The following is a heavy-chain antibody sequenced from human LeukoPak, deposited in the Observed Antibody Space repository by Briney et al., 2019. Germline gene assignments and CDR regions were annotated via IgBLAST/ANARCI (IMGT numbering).Heavy chain of an antibody. D-gene: IGHD3-10*01. CDR3: ARVTFGEFYYYMDV. CDR1: GYTFAGYY. Sequence: ASVKVSCKASGYTFAGYYMHWVRQAPGQGLEWMGWINPNSGGTNYAQKFQGRVTMTRDTSISTAYMELSRLRSDDTAVYDCARVTFGEFYYYMDVWGKGTTVTISS. V-gene: IGHV1-2*02. CDR2: INPNSGGT. J-gene: IGHJ6*03.